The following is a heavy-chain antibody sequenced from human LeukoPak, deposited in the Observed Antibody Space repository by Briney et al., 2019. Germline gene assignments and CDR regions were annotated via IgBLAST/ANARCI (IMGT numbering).Heavy chain of an antibody. CDR2: IYYSGST. J-gene: IGHJ4*02. CDR3: ARCEADDYGDSSYFDY. V-gene: IGHV4-39*07. D-gene: IGHD4-17*01. CDR1: GGSISSSSYY. Sequence: SETLSLTCTVSGGSISSSSYYWGWIRQPPGKGLEWIGSIYYSGSTNYNPSLKSRVTISVDTSKNQFSLKLSSVTAADTAVYYCARCEADDYGDSSYFDYWGQGTLVTVSS.